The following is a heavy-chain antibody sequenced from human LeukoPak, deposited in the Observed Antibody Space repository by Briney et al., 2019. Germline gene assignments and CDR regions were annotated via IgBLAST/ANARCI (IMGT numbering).Heavy chain of an antibody. CDR1: GFTFSSYG. V-gene: IGHV3-30*18. CDR3: AKDLSYGRTGVHYYYYGMDV. CDR2: ISYDGSNK. D-gene: IGHD4-17*01. J-gene: IGHJ6*02. Sequence: SGGSLRLSCAASGFTFSSYGMHWVRQAPGKGLEWVAVISYDGSNKYYADSVKGRFTISRDNSKNTLYLQMNSLRAEDTAVYYCAKDLSYGRTGVHYYYYGMDVWGQGTTVTVSS.